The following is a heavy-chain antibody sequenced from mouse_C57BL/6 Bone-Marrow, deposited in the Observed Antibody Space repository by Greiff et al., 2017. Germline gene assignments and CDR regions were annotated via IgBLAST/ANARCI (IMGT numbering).Heavy chain of an antibody. CDR3: TSDYCGSPWFAY. D-gene: IGHD1-1*01. V-gene: IGHV14-1*01. J-gene: IGHJ3*01. Sequence: VQLQQSGAELVRPGASVKLSCKASGFNIKDYYMHWVKQRPEQGLEWIGRIDPEDGGTEYDPKFQGKATMTADTSSNSASLQLSSLTSEDAAVYYCTSDYCGSPWFAYGGQGTLVTVDA. CDR1: GFNIKDYY. CDR2: IDPEDGGT.